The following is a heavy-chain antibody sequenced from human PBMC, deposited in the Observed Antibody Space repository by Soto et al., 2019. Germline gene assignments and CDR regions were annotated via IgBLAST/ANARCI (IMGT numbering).Heavy chain of an antibody. CDR3: GRALPRSPIFNP. Sequence: ASVKVSCKASGYSLSSYSIHWVRQAPGQGLEWMGVIDPSDGSATYAQKFQGRVSMTRDMSTSTVYMEMGRLTFEDTAVYFCGRALPRSPIFNPWGQGTQVTVSS. CDR2: IDPSDGSA. D-gene: IGHD3-9*01. V-gene: IGHV1-46*01. J-gene: IGHJ5*02. CDR1: GYSLSSYS.